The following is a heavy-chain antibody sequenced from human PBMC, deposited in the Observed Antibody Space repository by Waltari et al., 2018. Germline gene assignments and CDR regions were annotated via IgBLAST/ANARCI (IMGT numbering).Heavy chain of an antibody. V-gene: IGHV3-23*01. J-gene: IGHJ1*01. CDR3: AKDPRADRPAEYFQH. CDR1: GFTFTRYP. D-gene: IGHD3-22*01. CDR2: ISAGGSDT. Sequence: EVQLLESGGGLVQPGGSLRLSCAASGFTFTRYPMTWVRQAPGKGLEWVSAISAGGSDTYYADSVKGRSTISRDNSKNTLYLQLNSLRAEDTAVYYCAKDPRADRPAEYFQHWGQGTLVTVSS.